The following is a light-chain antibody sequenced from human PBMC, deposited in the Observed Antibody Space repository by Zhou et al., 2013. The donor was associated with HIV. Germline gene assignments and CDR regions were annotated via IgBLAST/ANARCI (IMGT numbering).Light chain of an antibody. CDR1: QDISNY. CDR2: DAS. J-gene: IGKJ1*01. V-gene: IGKV1-33*01. Sequence: DIQMTQSPSSLSASVGDRVTITCQASQDISNYLNWYQQKPGKAPKLLIYDASNLQTGVPSRFSGSGSGTDFTFTISSLQPEDFATYYCQQANSFPLTFGQGTKVEIK. CDR3: QQANSFPLT.